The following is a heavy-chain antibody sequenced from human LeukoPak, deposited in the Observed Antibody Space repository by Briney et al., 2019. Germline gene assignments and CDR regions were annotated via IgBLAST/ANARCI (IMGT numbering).Heavy chain of an antibody. CDR3: ARDSSGSFYYYYGMDV. Sequence: SVKVFCKASGGTFSSYAISWVRQAPGQGLEWMGGIIPIFGTANYAQKFQGRVTITADESTSTAYMELSSLRSEDTAVYYCARDSSGSFYYYYGMDVWGQGTTVTVSS. J-gene: IGHJ6*02. CDR2: IIPIFGTA. D-gene: IGHD3-22*01. CDR1: GGTFSSYA. V-gene: IGHV1-69*01.